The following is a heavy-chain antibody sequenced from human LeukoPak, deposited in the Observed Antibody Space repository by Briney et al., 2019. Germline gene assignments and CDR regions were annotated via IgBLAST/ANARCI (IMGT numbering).Heavy chain of an antibody. CDR3: ARLLGLHFDY. Sequence: GGSLRLSCAASGFTFSSYGMSWVRQAPGKGLEWVSVIYSGGSTYYADSVKGRFTISRDNSENTLYLQMNSLRAEDTAVYYCARLLGLHFDYWGQGTLVTVSS. D-gene: IGHD3-16*01. V-gene: IGHV3-53*01. CDR1: GFTFSSYG. J-gene: IGHJ4*02. CDR2: IYSGGST.